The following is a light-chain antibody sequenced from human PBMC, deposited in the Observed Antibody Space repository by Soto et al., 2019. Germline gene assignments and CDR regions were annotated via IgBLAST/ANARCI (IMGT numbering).Light chain of an antibody. Sequence: SYELTQSPSVSVVPGQTARITCGGNNIESKSVHWYPQKPGQAPVLVVYDDTDRPSGIPERFSGSNSGNTATLTISWVEAGDEADYYCQVWDSSSDHWVFGGGTKVTVL. CDR3: QVWDSSSDHWV. CDR2: DDT. J-gene: IGLJ3*02. V-gene: IGLV3-21*02. CDR1: NIESKS.